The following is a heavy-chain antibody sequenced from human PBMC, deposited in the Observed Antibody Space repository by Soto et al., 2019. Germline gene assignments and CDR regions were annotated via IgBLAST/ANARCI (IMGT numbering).Heavy chain of an antibody. CDR2: IYYSGST. J-gene: IGHJ5*02. CDR1: GGSISSGGYY. Sequence: QVQLQESGPGLVKPSQTLSLTCTVSGGSISSGGYYWSWIRQHPGKGLEWIGYIYYSGSTYYNPSLKSRVTISVDTSKNQFSLKLSSVTAADTAVYYCARIWFGEPAYFSRYDHWGQGTLVTVSS. D-gene: IGHD3-10*01. V-gene: IGHV4-31*03. CDR3: ARIWFGEPAYFSRYDH.